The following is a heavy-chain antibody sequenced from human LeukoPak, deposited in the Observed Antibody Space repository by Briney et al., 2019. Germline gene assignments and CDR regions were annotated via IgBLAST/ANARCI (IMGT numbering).Heavy chain of an antibody. CDR1: GFTFSSYG. CDR3: ARDSIAAAGDYYYGMDV. D-gene: IGHD6-13*01. CDR2: IWYDGSNK. V-gene: IGHV3-33*01. Sequence: GGALRLSCAASGFTFSSYGMHWVRQAPGKGREWVAVIWYDGSNKYYADSVKGRFTIPRDNSKNTLYLQMNSLRAEDTAVYYCARDSIAAAGDYYYGMDVWGQGTTVTVSS. J-gene: IGHJ6*02.